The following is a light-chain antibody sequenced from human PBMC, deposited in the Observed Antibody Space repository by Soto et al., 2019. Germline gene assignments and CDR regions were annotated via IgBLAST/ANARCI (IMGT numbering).Light chain of an antibody. V-gene: IGLV2-14*01. CDR1: SSDVGGYNF. CDR3: SSYTTSNTFV. CDR2: EVS. Sequence: QSALTQPASVSGSPGQSITISCAGSSSDVGGYNFVSWYQQYLGKAPKLMIYEVSNRPSGVANRFSGSKSGNTASLTISGLQPEDEADYYCSSYTTSNTFVFGTGTKVTVL. J-gene: IGLJ1*01.